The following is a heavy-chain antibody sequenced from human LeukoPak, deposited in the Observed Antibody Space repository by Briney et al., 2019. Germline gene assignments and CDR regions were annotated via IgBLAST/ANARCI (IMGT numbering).Heavy chain of an antibody. CDR1: GFTFDDYA. V-gene: IGHV3-9*01. Sequence: GGSLRLSCIASGFTFDDYAMHWVRQAPGKGLEWVSGISWNSGSIGYADSVKGRFTISRDNAKNSLYLQMNSLRAEDTAVYYCARGRYSGSSQHFYYRGQGTLVNVSS. J-gene: IGHJ4*02. CDR3: ARGRYSGSSQHFYY. D-gene: IGHD1-26*01. CDR2: ISWNSGSI.